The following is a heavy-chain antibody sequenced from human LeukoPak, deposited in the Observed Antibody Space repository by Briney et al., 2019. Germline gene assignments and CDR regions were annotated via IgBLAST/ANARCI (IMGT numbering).Heavy chain of an antibody. CDR1: GYNFINLW. Sequence: GESLKISCKGSGYNFINLWIGWVRQMPGKGLEWMGIIYPGDSDTRYSPSFQGQVTITADKSISTAYLPVSGLTTSVSAMYYWARRKDNWNDFWGQGTLVTVSS. CDR2: IYPGDSDT. CDR3: ARRKDNWNDF. V-gene: IGHV5-51*01. J-gene: IGHJ5*01.